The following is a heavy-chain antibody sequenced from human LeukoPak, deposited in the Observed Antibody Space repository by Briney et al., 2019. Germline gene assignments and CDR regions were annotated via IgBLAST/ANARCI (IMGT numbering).Heavy chain of an antibody. D-gene: IGHD6-19*01. CDR3: ARVGAEAAPFDA. V-gene: IGHV3-74*01. CDR1: GFTFSHWW. CDR2: TNSAGSST. Sequence: AGGSLRLSCVASGFTFSHWWIHWVRQAPGKGLVWVSRTNSAGSSTSYADSVKGRFTISRDNAKNTVYLQMNSLRDEDTATYYYARVGAEAAPFDAWGQGTLVTVSS. J-gene: IGHJ5*02.